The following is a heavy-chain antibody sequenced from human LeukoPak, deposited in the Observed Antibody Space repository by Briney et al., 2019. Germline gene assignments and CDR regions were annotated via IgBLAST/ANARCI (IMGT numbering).Heavy chain of an antibody. D-gene: IGHD2-2*01. CDR3: ARFRFYCSSTSCQSDAFDI. V-gene: IGHV3-66*01. J-gene: IGHJ3*02. Sequence: TGGSLRLSCAASGFTVSSNYMSWVRQAPGKGLEWVSVIYSGGSTYYADSVKGRFTISRDNSKNTLYLQMNSLRAEDTAVYYCARFRFYCSSTSCQSDAFDIWGQGTMVTVSS. CDR1: GFTVSSNY. CDR2: IYSGGST.